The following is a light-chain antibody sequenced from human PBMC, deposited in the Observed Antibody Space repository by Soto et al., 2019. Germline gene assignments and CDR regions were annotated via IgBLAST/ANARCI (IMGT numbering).Light chain of an antibody. CDR3: ETWYSNTHKV. J-gene: IGLJ3*02. Sequence: QSVLTQSSSASASLGSSVKLTCILSSGHSTYIITWHQQQPGKAPRFLMTLDRSGSYNRGSGVPDRFSGSSSGADRYLTISNLQFEDEGDYYCETWYSNTHKVFGGGTKLTVL. CDR2: LDRSGSY. CDR1: SGHSTYI. V-gene: IGLV4-60*02.